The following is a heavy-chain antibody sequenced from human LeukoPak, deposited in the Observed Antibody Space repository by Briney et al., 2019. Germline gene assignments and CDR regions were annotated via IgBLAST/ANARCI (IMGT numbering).Heavy chain of an antibody. Sequence: SETLSLTCTVSGGSISSGGYYWSWIRQPPGKGLEWIGYIYHSGSTYYNPSPKSRVAISVDTSKNQFSLTVSSVTAADTAVYYCTRDVPRSSGYPDNWGQGTLVTVSS. V-gene: IGHV4-30-2*01. J-gene: IGHJ4*02. CDR2: IYHSGST. CDR3: TRDVPRSSGYPDN. D-gene: IGHD3-22*01. CDR1: GGSISSGGYY.